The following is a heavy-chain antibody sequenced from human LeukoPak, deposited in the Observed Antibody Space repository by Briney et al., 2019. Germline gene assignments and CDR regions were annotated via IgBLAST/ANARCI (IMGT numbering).Heavy chain of an antibody. Sequence: GGSLRLSCAASGFTFDDYAMHWVRQAPGKGLEWVSGISWNSGSIGYADSVKGRFTISRDNAKNSLYLQMNSLRAEDTALYYCAKAQGYDSSGYYYGAYAFDIWGQGTMVTVSS. CDR2: ISWNSGSI. CDR1: GFTFDDYA. CDR3: AKAQGYDSSGYYYGAYAFDI. V-gene: IGHV3-9*01. J-gene: IGHJ3*02. D-gene: IGHD3-22*01.